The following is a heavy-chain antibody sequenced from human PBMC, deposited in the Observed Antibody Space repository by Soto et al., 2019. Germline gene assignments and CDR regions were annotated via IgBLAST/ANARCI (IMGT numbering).Heavy chain of an antibody. J-gene: IGHJ4*02. CDR3: AREGLWQQLVKYFAY. V-gene: IGHV4-38-2*02. D-gene: IGHD6-13*01. Sequence: TPGKGLEWIGTIYYSGSTYYNPSLKSRVTISVDTSKNQFSLKLSSVTAADTALYYCAREGLWQQLVKYFAYWGQGTLVTVSS. CDR2: IYYSGST.